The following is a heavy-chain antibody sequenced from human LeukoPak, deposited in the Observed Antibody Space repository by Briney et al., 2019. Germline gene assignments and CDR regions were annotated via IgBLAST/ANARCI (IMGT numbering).Heavy chain of an antibody. CDR2: ISGSGGST. CDR3: AKDGVVTITFDH. Sequence: GGSLRLSCTASGFTFSSYAMSWVRQAPGKGLEWVSVISGSGGSTYYGDSVKGRFTISRDNSKNTLYLQMNSLRAGDTAVYYCAKDGVVTITFDHWGQGTLVTVSS. J-gene: IGHJ4*02. CDR1: GFTFSSYA. V-gene: IGHV3-23*01. D-gene: IGHD3-16*01.